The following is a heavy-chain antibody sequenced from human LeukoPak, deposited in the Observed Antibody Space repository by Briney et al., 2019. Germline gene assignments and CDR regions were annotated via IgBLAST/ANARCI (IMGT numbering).Heavy chain of an antibody. J-gene: IGHJ4*02. V-gene: IGHV4-34*01. CDR2: INHSGST. CDR3: ARHALYSSSWSYFDY. Sequence: SETLSLTCAVYGGSFSGYYWSWIRQPPGKGLEWIGEINHSGSTNYNPSLKSRVTISVDTSKNQFSLKLSSVTAADTAVYYCARHALYSSSWSYFDYWGQGTLVTVSS. D-gene: IGHD6-13*01. CDR1: GGSFSGYY.